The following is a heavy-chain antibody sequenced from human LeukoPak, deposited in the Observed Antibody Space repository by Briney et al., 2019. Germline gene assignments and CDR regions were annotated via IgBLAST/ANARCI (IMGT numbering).Heavy chain of an antibody. CDR3: ARQPDFWSGYYPFDY. D-gene: IGHD3-3*01. CDR2: IYYSGST. CDR1: GGSISSYY. Sequence: SETLSLTCTVSGGSISSYYWSWLRQPPGKALEWIGYIYYSGSTNYNPSLKSRLTISVDISKNQFSLNLSAVPAADTAVYYCARQPDFWSGYYPFDYWGQRTLVTVSS. J-gene: IGHJ4*02. V-gene: IGHV4-59*08.